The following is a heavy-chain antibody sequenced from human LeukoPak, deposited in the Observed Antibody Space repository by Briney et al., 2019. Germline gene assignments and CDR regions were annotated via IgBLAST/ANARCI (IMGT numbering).Heavy chain of an antibody. Sequence: SVKVSCKASGGTFSSYAISWVRQAPGQGLEWMGGIIPIFGTANYAQKFQGRVTITADESTSTAYMELSSLRSEDTAVYYCARGYDSSGYYYEATSGFDYWGQGTLVTVSS. CDR3: ARGYDSSGYYYEATSGFDY. V-gene: IGHV1-69*13. J-gene: IGHJ4*02. D-gene: IGHD3-22*01. CDR1: GGTFSSYA. CDR2: IIPIFGTA.